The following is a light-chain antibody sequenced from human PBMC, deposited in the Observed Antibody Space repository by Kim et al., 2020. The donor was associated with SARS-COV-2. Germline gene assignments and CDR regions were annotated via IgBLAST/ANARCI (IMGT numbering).Light chain of an antibody. CDR2: LKSDGSH. V-gene: IGLV4-69*01. J-gene: IGLJ2*01. Sequence: QLVLTQSPSASASLGASVKLTCTLSSGHTNYAVAWHQQQPEKGPRYLMKLKSDGSHIKGDGIPDRFSGSSSGAERYLTISSLQSEDEADYYCQTWSTGMGGFGGGTQRTVL. CDR3: QTWSTGMGG. CDR1: SGHTNYA.